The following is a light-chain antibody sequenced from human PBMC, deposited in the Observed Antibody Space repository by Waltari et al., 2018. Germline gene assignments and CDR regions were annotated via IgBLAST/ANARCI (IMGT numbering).Light chain of an antibody. CDR2: DVT. V-gene: IGLV2-14*03. CDR1: GSAIDDSDF. CDR3: TSHALDGVVL. J-gene: IGLJ3*02. Sequence: QSALTQPASVSGSPGQSITIPCTGIGSAIDDSDFVSCYQHQPGKAPRVIIYDVTNRPSVISHPVSASKSANTASLTISGLQPEDEGDYYCTSHALDGVVLFGGGTQVTV.